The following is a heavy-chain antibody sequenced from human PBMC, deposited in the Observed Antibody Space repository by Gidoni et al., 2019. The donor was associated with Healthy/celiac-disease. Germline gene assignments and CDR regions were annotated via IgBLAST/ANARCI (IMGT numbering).Heavy chain of an antibody. Sequence: QVQLVESGGGVVQPGWSLRLSCAASGFTFSSYAMHWVRQAPGKGLEWVAVISYDGSNKYYADSVKGRFTISRDNSKNTLYLQMNSLRAEDTAVYYCARDLEPLGIAAAGFDYWGQGTLVTVSS. CDR1: GFTFSSYA. J-gene: IGHJ4*02. CDR3: ARDLEPLGIAAAGFDY. D-gene: IGHD6-13*01. CDR2: ISYDGSNK. V-gene: IGHV3-30-3*01.